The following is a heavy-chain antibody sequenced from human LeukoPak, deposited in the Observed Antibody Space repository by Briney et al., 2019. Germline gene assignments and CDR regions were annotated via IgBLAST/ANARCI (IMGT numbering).Heavy chain of an antibody. J-gene: IGHJ5*02. V-gene: IGHV4-34*01. CDR2: INHSGST. Sequence: SETLSLTCAVYGGSFSGYYWSWIRQPPGKGLEWMGEINHSGSTNYNPSPKSRVTISVDTSKNQFSLKLSSVTAADTAVYYCARGGYYDSSGYYQWNWFDPWGQGTLVTVSS. D-gene: IGHD3-22*01. CDR1: GGSFSGYY. CDR3: ARGGYYDSSGYYQWNWFDP.